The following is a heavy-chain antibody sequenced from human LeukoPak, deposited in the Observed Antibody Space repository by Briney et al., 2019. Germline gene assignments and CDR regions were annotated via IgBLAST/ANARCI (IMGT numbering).Heavy chain of an antibody. J-gene: IGHJ4*02. D-gene: IGHD3-3*01. CDR3: AKDGAIFGVVITTYYFDY. V-gene: IGHV3-23*01. CDR1: GFTFSSYA. CDR2: ISGSGGST. Sequence: HPGGSLRLSCAASGFTFSSYAMSWVRQAPGKGLEWVSAISGSGGSTYYADSVKGRFTISRDNSKNTLYLRMNSLIGEDTAVYYCAKDGAIFGVVITTYYFDYWGQGTLVTVSS.